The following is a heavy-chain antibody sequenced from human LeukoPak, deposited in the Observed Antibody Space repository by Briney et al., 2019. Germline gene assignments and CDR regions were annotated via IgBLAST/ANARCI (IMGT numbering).Heavy chain of an antibody. CDR1: GDSISSSY. J-gene: IGHJ3*02. D-gene: IGHD3-16*02. CDR2: IHYSGST. V-gene: IGHV4-59*01. CDR3: ASYRRPPYAFDM. Sequence: SETLSLTCTVSGDSISSSYWTWIRQPPGKGLEWIGFIHYSGSTNYNPSLKSRVTMSLDSSKAQFSLNLSSVTAADTAVYYCASYRRPPYAFDMWGQGTLVTVSS.